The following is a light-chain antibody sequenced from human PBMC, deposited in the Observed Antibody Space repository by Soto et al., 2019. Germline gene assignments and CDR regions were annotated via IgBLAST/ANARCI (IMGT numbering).Light chain of an antibody. CDR1: QSIGKH. CDR3: QQGYSSAIT. V-gene: IGKV1-39*01. CDR2: SVS. J-gene: IGKJ5*01. Sequence: DIQMTQSPSSLSASVGDTVTITCRASQSIGKHLNWYQQKPGKAPKFLIYSVSSLQSGVPSRFSGSGSGTDFTLTINSLQHEDFATYYCQQGYSSAITFGQGTRLDI.